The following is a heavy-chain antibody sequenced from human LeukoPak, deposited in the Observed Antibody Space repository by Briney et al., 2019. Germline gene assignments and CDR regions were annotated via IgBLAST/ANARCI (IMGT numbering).Heavy chain of an antibody. CDR3: ARVAKYYYGSETYYFFEH. CDR1: GFTFSSYE. Sequence: GGSLRLSCAASGFTFSSYEMNWVRQAPGKGLEWLSYIGSSGTDIYYADSVRGRFTISRDNAKNSLYLQMNSLRVEDTAVYYCARVAKYYYGSETYYFFEHWGQGTPVTASS. J-gene: IGHJ4*02. V-gene: IGHV3-48*03. D-gene: IGHD3-10*01. CDR2: IGSSGTDI.